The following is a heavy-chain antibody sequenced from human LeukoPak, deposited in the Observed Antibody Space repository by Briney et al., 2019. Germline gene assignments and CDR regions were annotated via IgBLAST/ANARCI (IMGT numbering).Heavy chain of an antibody. V-gene: IGHV1-8*03. CDR1: GYTFTNFD. CDR3: ARAPIPYYYDSSAYYSDY. Sequence: GASVKVSCKTSGYTFTNFDINWVRQATGQGLEWLGLMNPYTGKTGYAQKFQGRVTFTGDTSIRTAYMEVSSLTSEDTAVYYWARAPIPYYYDSSAYYSDYWGQGTLVTVSS. CDR2: MNPYTGKT. J-gene: IGHJ4*02. D-gene: IGHD3-22*01.